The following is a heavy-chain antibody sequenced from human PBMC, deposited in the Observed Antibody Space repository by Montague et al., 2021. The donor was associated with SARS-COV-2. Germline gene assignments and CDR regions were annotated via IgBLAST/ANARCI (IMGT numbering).Heavy chain of an antibody. CDR1: GFPFSGIA. J-gene: IGHJ6*02. D-gene: IGHD1-1*01. CDR3: AKGTDTGNSYFALDV. V-gene: IGHV3-23*01. Sequence: SLRLSWAASGFPFSGIAMSLFRQAPGKGLEWVSALSASGGITNYPDSVKGRFTISRDNLKNTLFLQMNSLTDGDSAIYYCAKGTDTGNSYFALDVWGQGTTVSASS. CDR2: LSASGGIT.